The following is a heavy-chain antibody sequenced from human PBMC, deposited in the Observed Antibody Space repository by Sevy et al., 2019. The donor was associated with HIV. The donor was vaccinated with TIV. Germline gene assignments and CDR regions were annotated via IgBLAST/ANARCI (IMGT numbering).Heavy chain of an antibody. Sequence: GGSLRVSCAASGFILSSYGMHWVRQPPGKGLEWLAFIRYDGSNKYYADSVKGRFTISRDNDKNTLNLQMNSLRGEDTAEYYCAKDLIVAPAEGAFDIWGQGTMVTVSS. D-gene: IGHD3-22*01. CDR2: IRYDGSNK. CDR1: GFILSSYG. J-gene: IGHJ3*02. CDR3: AKDLIVAPAEGAFDI. V-gene: IGHV3-30*02.